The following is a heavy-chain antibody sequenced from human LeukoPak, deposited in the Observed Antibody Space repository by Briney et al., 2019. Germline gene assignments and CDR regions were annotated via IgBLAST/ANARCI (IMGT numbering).Heavy chain of an antibody. CDR2: ISSSGSTI. CDR1: GFTFSSYE. D-gene: IGHD5-24*01. V-gene: IGHV3-48*03. Sequence: GGSLRLSRAASGFTFSSYEMNWVRQAPEKGLEWLSYISSSGSTIYYADSVKGRFTSSRDNTKNSLYLQMNSLRAEDTAVYYCATVRDEFDYWGQGILVTVSS. CDR3: ATVRDEFDY. J-gene: IGHJ4*02.